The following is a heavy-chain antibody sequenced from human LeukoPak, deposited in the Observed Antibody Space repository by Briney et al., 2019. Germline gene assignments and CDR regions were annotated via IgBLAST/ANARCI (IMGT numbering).Heavy chain of an antibody. V-gene: IGHV4-59*01. D-gene: IGHD5-18*01. CDR1: GGSISSYY. CDR3: ASGYSYGLSYFDY. CDR2: IYYSGST. J-gene: IGHJ4*02. Sequence: PSETLSLTCTVSGGSISSYYWSWIRQPPEKGLEWIGYIYYSGSTNYNPSLKSRVTISVDTSKNQFSLELSSVTAADTAVYYCASGYSYGLSYFDYWGQGTLVTVSS.